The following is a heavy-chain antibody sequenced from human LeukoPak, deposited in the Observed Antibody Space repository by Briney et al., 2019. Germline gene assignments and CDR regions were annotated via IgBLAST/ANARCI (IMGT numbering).Heavy chain of an antibody. Sequence: GGSLRLSCAASGXIVSDNDIKWVRQAPGKGLEWVSLIYADGSTHYTDSVKGRFSISRDNSQNTVYLQMNSLRGEDTAVYFCAKRSVPGRPGYWGQGTLVTVSS. V-gene: IGHV3-66*04. CDR3: AKRSVPGRPGY. CDR1: GXIVSDND. CDR2: IYADGST. D-gene: IGHD3-3*01. J-gene: IGHJ4*02.